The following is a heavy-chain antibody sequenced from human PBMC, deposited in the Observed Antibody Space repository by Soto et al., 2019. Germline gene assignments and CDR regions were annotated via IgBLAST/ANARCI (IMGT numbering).Heavy chain of an antibody. Sequence: SEMLCVTCAVEGGSCSGYYGTWIRQPPGTGLEWIGEINHSGSTNYNPSLKSRVTISVDTSKNQFSLKLTSVTAADTAVYYCARDKITGLFDYWGQGTLVTVSS. J-gene: IGHJ4*02. V-gene: IGHV4-34*01. D-gene: IGHD2-8*02. CDR2: INHSGST. CDR3: ARDKITGLFDY. CDR1: GGSCSGYY.